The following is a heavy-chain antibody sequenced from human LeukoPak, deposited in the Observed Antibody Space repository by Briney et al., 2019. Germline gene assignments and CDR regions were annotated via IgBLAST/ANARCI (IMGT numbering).Heavy chain of an antibody. D-gene: IGHD3-22*01. CDR1: GFTFSDYY. CDR2: ISSSGSTI. Sequence: GGSLRLSCAASGFTFSDYYMSWIRQGPGKGLEWVSYISSSGSTIYYADSVKGRFTISRDNAKNSLYLQMNSLRAEDTAVYYCARDSDYYDSSGYYSDYWGQGTLVTVS. V-gene: IGHV3-11*04. J-gene: IGHJ4*02. CDR3: ARDSDYYDSSGYYSDY.